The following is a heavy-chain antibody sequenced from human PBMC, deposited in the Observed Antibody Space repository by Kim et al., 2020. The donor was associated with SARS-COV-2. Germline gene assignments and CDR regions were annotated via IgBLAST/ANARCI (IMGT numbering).Heavy chain of an antibody. CDR1: GFTFSSYA. D-gene: IGHD4-17*01. Sequence: GGSLRLSCAASGFTFSSYAMTWVRQAPGKGLEWVSAISGSGSSTNYADSVKGRFTISRDNSKNTLYLQMNSLRAEDTAVYYCAKEPYGDYGWYFDLWGRGTLVTVSS. CDR3: AKEPYGDYGWYFDL. V-gene: IGHV3-23*01. J-gene: IGHJ2*01. CDR2: ISGSGSST.